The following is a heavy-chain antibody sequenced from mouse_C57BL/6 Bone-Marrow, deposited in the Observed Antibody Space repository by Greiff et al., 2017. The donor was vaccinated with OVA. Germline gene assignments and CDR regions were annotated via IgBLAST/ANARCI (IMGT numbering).Heavy chain of an antibody. CDR2: IRLKSDNYAT. Sequence: EVKLMESGGGLVQPGGSMKLSCVASGFTFSNYWMNWVRQSPEKGLEWVAQIRLKSDNYATHYAESVKGRFTISRDDSKSSVYLQMNNLRAEDTGIYYCTGKDSVYAMDDWGQGTSVTVSS. J-gene: IGHJ4*01. CDR1: GFTFSNYW. CDR3: TGKDSVYAMDD. V-gene: IGHV6-3*01. D-gene: IGHD3-2*02.